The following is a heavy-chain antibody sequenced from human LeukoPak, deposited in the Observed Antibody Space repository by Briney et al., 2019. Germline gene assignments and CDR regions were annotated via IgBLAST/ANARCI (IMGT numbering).Heavy chain of an antibody. Sequence: SETLSLTCAVYGGSFSGYYWSWIRQPPGKGLEWIGEINHSGSTNYNPSLKSRVTISVDTSKNQFSLKLSSVTAADTAVYYCARGRLLWFGEGYYLDYWGQGTLVTVSS. D-gene: IGHD3-10*01. J-gene: IGHJ4*02. V-gene: IGHV4-34*01. CDR3: ARGRLLWFGEGYYLDY. CDR2: INHSGST. CDR1: GGSFSGYY.